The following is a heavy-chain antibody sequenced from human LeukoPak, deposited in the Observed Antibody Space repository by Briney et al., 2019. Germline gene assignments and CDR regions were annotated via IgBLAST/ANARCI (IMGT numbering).Heavy chain of an antibody. V-gene: IGHV3-21*01. D-gene: IGHD2-15*01. CDR1: GFTVSAYS. Sequence: GGSLRLSCVASGFTVSAYSMNWVRQAPGKGLEWVSSITSKSTYYADPVKGRFTISRDNAKNSLYLQMNSLRVEDTAVYYCARVRSDVVVVAAILDYWGQGTLVTVSS. J-gene: IGHJ4*02. CDR3: ARVRSDVVVVAAILDY. CDR2: ITSKST.